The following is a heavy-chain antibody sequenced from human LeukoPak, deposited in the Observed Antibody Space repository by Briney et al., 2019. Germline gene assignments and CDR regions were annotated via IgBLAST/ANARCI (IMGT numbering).Heavy chain of an antibody. CDR2: ISSSSSYI. CDR1: GFTFSSYS. Sequence: KPGGSLRLSCAASGFTFSSYSMNWVRQAPGKGLEWVSSISSSSSYIYYADSVKGRFTISRDNAKNSLYLQMNSLRAEDTAVYYCARDDILTGYFNDAFDIWGQGTMVTVS. J-gene: IGHJ3*02. CDR3: ARDDILTGYFNDAFDI. V-gene: IGHV3-21*01. D-gene: IGHD3-9*01.